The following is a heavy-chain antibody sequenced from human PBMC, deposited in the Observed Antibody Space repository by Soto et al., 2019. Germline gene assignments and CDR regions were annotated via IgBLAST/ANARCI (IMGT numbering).Heavy chain of an antibody. V-gene: IGHV4-34*01. CDR3: ARHGYSYGLFDY. J-gene: IGHJ4*02. CDR1: GGSFSGYY. D-gene: IGHD5-18*01. Sequence: SETLSLTCAVYGGSFSGYYWNWIRQPPGKGLEWIGEINHSGSTNYNPSLKSRVTISVDTSKNQFSLKLSSVTAADTAVYYCARHGYSYGLFDYWGQGTLVTVSS. CDR2: INHSGST.